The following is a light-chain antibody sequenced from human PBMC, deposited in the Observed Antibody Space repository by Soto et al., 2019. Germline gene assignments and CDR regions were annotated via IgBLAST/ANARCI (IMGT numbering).Light chain of an antibody. Sequence: EILLTQSPATLSLSPGERATLSCRASQSVSTNLAWYRQTPGQAPRLLIYDASNRATGIPARFSGSGSGTDFTLTISSLEPEDFGIYYCQQRNNWPLTFGGGTNVEIK. J-gene: IGKJ4*01. CDR2: DAS. CDR1: QSVSTN. CDR3: QQRNNWPLT. V-gene: IGKV3-11*01.